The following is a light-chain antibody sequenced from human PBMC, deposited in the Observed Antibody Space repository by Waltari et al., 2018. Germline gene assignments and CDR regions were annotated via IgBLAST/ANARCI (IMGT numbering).Light chain of an antibody. J-gene: IGKJ2*01. V-gene: IGKV3-11*01. CDR2: DAS. CDR1: QSIASS. CDR3: QQRSTWPPSVT. Sequence: EIVLTQSPATLSLSPGERATVSCRASQSIASSLGWYQHKPGQPPRLLIYDASIRATGIPARFSGSGSGTDFTLTITSLEPEDFAVYYCQQRSTWPPSVTFGQGTKLEI.